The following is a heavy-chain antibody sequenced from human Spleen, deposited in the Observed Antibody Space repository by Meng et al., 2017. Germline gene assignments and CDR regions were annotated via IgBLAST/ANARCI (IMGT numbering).Heavy chain of an antibody. Sequence: SETLSLTCAVYGGSFSGYYWSWIRQPPGKGLEWIGEINHSGSTNYNPYPKSRVTISVDTSKNQFSLKLSSVTAADTAVYYCARGYSSSSQVRWFDPWGQGTLVTVSS. CDR2: INHSGST. CDR1: GGSFSGYY. V-gene: IGHV4-34*01. CDR3: ARGYSSSSQVRWFDP. J-gene: IGHJ5*02. D-gene: IGHD6-6*01.